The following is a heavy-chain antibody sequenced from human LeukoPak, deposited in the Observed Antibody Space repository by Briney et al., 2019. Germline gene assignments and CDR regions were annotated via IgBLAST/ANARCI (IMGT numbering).Heavy chain of an antibody. CDR2: IYYSGST. J-gene: IGHJ6*02. Sequence: SETLSLTCTVSGGSISSSSYYWGWLRQPPGKGLEWIGSIYYSGSTYYNPSLKSRVTISVDTSKNQLSLKLSSVTAADTAVYYCARHVYDSSGPPHGMDVWGQGTTVTVSS. CDR3: ARHVYDSSGPPHGMDV. D-gene: IGHD3-22*01. CDR1: GGSISSSSYY. V-gene: IGHV4-39*01.